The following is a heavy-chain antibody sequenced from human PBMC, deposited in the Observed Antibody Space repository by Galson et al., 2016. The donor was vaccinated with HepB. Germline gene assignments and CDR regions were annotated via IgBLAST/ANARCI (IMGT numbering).Heavy chain of an antibody. CDR3: ARYRFTMSVVAPNVFDV. J-gene: IGHJ3*01. CDR2: TYYRSEWYS. D-gene: IGHD3-22*01. CDR1: GDSVSSNSAA. V-gene: IGHV6-1*01. Sequence: CAISGDSVSSNSAAWNWIRQSPSRGLEWLGRTYYRSEWYSDFAMSVKSRIAINPDTSKNQFSLQLNSVTPEDTAIYYCARYRFTMSVVAPNVFDVWGQGTVVTVSS.